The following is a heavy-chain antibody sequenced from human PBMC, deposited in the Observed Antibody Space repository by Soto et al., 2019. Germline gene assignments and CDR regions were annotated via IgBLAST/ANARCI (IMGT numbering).Heavy chain of an antibody. J-gene: IGHJ6*01. V-gene: IGHV3-30*18. CDR3: AKGLSPCYCSRTSCYEWGRGYYYYGMDV. CDR2: ISYDGSNK. CDR1: GFTFSSYG. Sequence: QVQLVESGGGVVQPGRSLRLSCAASGFTFSSYGMHWVRQAPGKGLERVAVISYDGSNKYYADSVKGRFTISRDNSKNTLYLQMNSLRAEDTAVYYCAKGLSPCYCSRTSCYEWGRGYYYYGMDVW. D-gene: IGHD2-2*01.